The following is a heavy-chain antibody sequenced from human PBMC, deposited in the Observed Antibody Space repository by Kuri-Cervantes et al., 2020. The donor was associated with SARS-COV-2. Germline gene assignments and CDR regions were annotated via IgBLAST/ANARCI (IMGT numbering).Heavy chain of an antibody. J-gene: IGHJ4*02. V-gene: IGHV3-30*03. CDR2: ISYDGSNK. D-gene: IGHD3-10*01. CDR1: GFTFSSYG. CDR3: ARGSIFSDTGGWYFDY. Sequence: GESLKISCAASGFTFSSYGMHWVRQAPGKGLEWVAVISYDGSNKYYADSVKGRFTISRDNSKNTLYLQMNSLRSDDTAVYYCARGSIFSDTGGWYFDYWGQGTLVTVSS.